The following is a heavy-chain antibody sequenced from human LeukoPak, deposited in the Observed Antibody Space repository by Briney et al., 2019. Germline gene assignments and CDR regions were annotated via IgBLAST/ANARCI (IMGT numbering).Heavy chain of an antibody. CDR2: IYYSGST. D-gene: IGHD6-19*01. CDR1: GGSISGYY. V-gene: IGHV4-59*08. J-gene: IGHJ4*02. CDR3: ARHAQAVAGNYFDX. Sequence: SETLSLTCTVSGGSISGYYWSWIRQPPGKGLEWIGYIYYSGSTNYNPSLKSRVTISVDTSKNQFSLKLSSVTAADTAVYYCARHAQAVAGNYFDXXXQGXXXTVXS.